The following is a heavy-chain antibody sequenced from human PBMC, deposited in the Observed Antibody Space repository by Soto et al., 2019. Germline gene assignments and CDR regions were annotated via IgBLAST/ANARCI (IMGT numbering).Heavy chain of an antibody. V-gene: IGHV1-69*13. J-gene: IGHJ5*02. CDR3: ASEYCSSTSCYDGVWGWFDP. Sequence: GASVKVSCKASGGTFSSYAISWVRQAPGQGLEWMGGIIPIFGTANYAQKFQGRVTITADESTSTAYMELSSLRSEDTAVYYCASEYCSSTSCYDGVWGWFDPWGQGTLVTVSS. CDR1: GGTFSSYA. D-gene: IGHD2-2*01. CDR2: IIPIFGTA.